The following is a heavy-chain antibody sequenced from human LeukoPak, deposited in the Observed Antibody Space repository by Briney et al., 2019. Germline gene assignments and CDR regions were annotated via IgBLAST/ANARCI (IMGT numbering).Heavy chain of an antibody. CDR1: GLSFSNYV. J-gene: IGHJ4*02. CDR2: ISYDGSNK. V-gene: IGHV3-30*03. CDR3: SRDGPAVIFFGYFEY. D-gene: IGHD2-21*01. Sequence: GGSLRLSCAASGLSFSNYVMHWVRQAPGKGLEWVAVISYDGSNKYYADSVKGRFTISRDNSKNTLYLQMSSLKRGHPAAYYCSRDGPAVIFFGYFEYWGQGTLVTVSS.